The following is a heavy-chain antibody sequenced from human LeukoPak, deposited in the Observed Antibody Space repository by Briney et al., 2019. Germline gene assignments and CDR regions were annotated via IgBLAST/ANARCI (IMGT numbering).Heavy chain of an antibody. J-gene: IGHJ4*02. CDR2: MYYSGIT. D-gene: IGHD1-7*01. CDR3: ARSNWDSNVGIDY. V-gene: IGHV4-38-2*01. Sequence: SETLSLTCAVSGYSISSSYYWGWIRQPPGKGLEWIGTMYYSGITHYNPSLKSRVTTSVDTSKNQFTLKVSSVTAADTAVYYCARSNWDSNVGIDYWGQGILVIVSS. CDR1: GYSISSSYY.